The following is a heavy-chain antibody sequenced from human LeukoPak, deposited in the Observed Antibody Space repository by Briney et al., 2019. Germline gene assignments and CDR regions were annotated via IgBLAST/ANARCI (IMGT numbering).Heavy chain of an antibody. V-gene: IGHV4-4*07. Sequence: PSETLSLTCTVSGGSISSYYWSWIRQPAGKGLEWIGRIYTSGSTNYNPSLKSRVTMSVDTSKNQFSLKLSSVTAADTAVYYCARMPTAAAEGVGWFDPWGQGTLVTVSS. J-gene: IGHJ5*02. D-gene: IGHD6-13*01. CDR1: GGSISSYY. CDR2: IYTSGST. CDR3: ARMPTAAAEGVGWFDP.